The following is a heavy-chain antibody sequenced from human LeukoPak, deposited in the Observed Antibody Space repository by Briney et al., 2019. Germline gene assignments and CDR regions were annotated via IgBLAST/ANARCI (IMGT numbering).Heavy chain of an antibody. J-gene: IGHJ4*02. CDR1: GGSISNSF. D-gene: IGHD1-26*01. CDR3: ARDSGSSPTFDY. Sequence: SETLSLTCTVSGGSISNSFWSWIRQSPGKGLEWVAYINYTGNTKYNPSLKSRVTISVDTSKNQFSLRLTSVTADGTAVYYCARDSGSSPTFDYWGEGTLVTVSS. V-gene: IGHV4-59*01. CDR2: INYTGNT.